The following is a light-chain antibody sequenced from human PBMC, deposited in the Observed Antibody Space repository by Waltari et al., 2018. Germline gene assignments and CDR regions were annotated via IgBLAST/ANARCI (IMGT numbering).Light chain of an antibody. CDR3: SSYTSSTSVV. Sequence: QSALTQPASVSGSPGQSITISCTGTSSDVGGYNFVSWYQHHPGKAPKLLIYDVNNRPSVVSDRFSGSKSGNTASLTISGLQAEDEADYYCSSYTSSTSVVFGGGTQLTVL. J-gene: IGLJ2*01. CDR2: DVN. V-gene: IGLV2-14*03. CDR1: SSDVGGYNF.